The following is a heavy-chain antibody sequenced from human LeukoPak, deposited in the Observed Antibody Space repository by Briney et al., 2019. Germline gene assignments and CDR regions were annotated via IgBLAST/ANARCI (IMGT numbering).Heavy chain of an antibody. J-gene: IGHJ4*02. Sequence: SVKVSCKASGGSFHSYVFSWVRQAPGQGLEWMGRTIPIFGTAYYAQKFQGRVTITADESTSTVYMELRSLRSEDTAMYYCARAYYFDGSGYYLPLDSWGQGTLVTVSS. V-gene: IGHV1-69*13. D-gene: IGHD3-22*01. CDR3: ARAYYFDGSGYYLPLDS. CDR1: GGSFHSYV. CDR2: TIPIFGTA.